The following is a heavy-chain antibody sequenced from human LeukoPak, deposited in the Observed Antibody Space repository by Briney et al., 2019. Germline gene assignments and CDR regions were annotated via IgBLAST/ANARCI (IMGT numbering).Heavy chain of an antibody. CDR3: ARGKGYDFWSGSVWFDP. Sequence: SETLSLTCTVSGGSISSDTYYWSWMRQPAGKELEWIGRIYTSGTTNYNPSLKSRVTISVDTSKNQFSLKLTSVTAADTAVYYCARGKGYDFWSGSVWFDPWGQGTLVTVSS. CDR2: IYTSGTT. J-gene: IGHJ5*02. CDR1: GGSISSDTYY. D-gene: IGHD3-3*01. V-gene: IGHV4-61*02.